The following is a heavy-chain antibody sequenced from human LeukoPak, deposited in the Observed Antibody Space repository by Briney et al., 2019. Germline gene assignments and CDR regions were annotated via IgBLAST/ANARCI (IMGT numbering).Heavy chain of an antibody. CDR1: GFTFSGYA. J-gene: IGHJ4*02. D-gene: IGHD3-22*01. V-gene: IGHV3-23*01. CDR2: ISDNGGRT. Sequence: GGSLRLSCAASGFTFSGYAVSWVRQAPGKGLEWVSTISDNGGRTYYADSVEGRFTISRDNSKNTLFLQMNSLRAEDSAVYYCATDREGDPSAYYLVGGQGTLITVSS. CDR3: ATDREGDPSAYYLV.